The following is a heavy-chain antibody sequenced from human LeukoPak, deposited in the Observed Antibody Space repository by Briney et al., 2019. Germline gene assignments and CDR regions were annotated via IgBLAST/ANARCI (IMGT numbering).Heavy chain of an antibody. CDR1: GGTFISYA. CDR2: IIPIFGTA. CDR3: AINYDILTGYYPHYNFDY. Sequence: SVKVSCKASGGTFISYAISWVRQAPGQGLEWMGGIIPIFGTANYAQKFQGRVTITADESTSTAYMELSSLRSEDTAVYYCAINYDILTGYYPHYNFDYWGQGTLVTVSS. J-gene: IGHJ4*02. D-gene: IGHD3-9*01. V-gene: IGHV1-69*13.